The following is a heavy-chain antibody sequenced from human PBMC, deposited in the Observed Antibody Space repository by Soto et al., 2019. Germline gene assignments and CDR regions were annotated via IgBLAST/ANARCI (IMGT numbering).Heavy chain of an antibody. D-gene: IGHD6-19*01. CDR3: ARCYFVEVAGGDFDY. CDR2: INHSGST. J-gene: IGHJ4*02. Sequence: SETLSLTCAVYGGSFSGYYWSWIRQPPGKGLEWIGEINHSGSTNYNPSLKSRVTISVDTSKNQFSLKLSSVTDAETAVYYCARCYFVEVAGGDFDYWGQRNLVTLSA. CDR1: GGSFSGYY. V-gene: IGHV4-34*01.